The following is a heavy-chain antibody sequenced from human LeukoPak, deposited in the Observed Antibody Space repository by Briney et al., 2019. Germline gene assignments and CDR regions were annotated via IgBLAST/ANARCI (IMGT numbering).Heavy chain of an antibody. J-gene: IGHJ4*02. CDR3: ARPLSGWEEDY. V-gene: IGHV4-59*08. Sequence: SETLSLTCSVSGGSISGHYWNWIRQPPGKGLEWIGYIYYTGTTNYNPSLKSRVTISVDTSKNQFSLKLSSVTAADTAVYYCARPLSGWEEDYWGQGTLVTVSS. D-gene: IGHD6-19*01. CDR1: GGSISGHY. CDR2: IYYTGTT.